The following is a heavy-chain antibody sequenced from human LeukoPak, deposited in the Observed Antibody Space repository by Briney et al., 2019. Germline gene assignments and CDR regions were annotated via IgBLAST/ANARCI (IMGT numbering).Heavy chain of an antibody. D-gene: IGHD6-19*01. CDR3: AKGHRYSSGWYWSHWFDP. CDR1: GGSISSSSYS. J-gene: IGHJ5*02. CDR2: IYYSGST. V-gene: IGHV4-39*07. Sequence: RPSETLSLTCTVSGGSISSSSYSWGWIRQPPGKGLEWIGNIYYSGSTYYNPSLKSRVTISVDTSKKQFFLRLSSVTAADTAVYYCAKGHRYSSGWYWSHWFDPWGQGTLVTVSS.